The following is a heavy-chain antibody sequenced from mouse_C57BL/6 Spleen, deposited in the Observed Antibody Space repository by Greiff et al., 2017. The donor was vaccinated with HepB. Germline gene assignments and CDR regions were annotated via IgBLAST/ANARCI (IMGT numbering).Heavy chain of an antibody. CDR3: ARKDYYSNYLDY. Sequence: EVQLQQSGPELVKPGASVKISCKASGYTFTDYYMNWVKQSHGKSLEWIGDINPNNGGTSYNQKFKGKATLTVDKSSSTSYMELHSLTSEDSAVYDCARKDYYSNYLDYWGQGTTLTGSS. CDR1: GYTFTDYY. CDR2: INPNNGGT. J-gene: IGHJ2*01. D-gene: IGHD2-5*01. V-gene: IGHV1-26*01.